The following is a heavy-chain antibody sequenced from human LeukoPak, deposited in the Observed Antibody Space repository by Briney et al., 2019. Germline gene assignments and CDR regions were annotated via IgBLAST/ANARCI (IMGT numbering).Heavy chain of an antibody. CDR1: GGSISGYY. CDR2: IYTSGST. CDR3: ARVDVFGVVSSDYYYYMDV. V-gene: IGHV4-4*07. J-gene: IGHJ6*03. D-gene: IGHD3-3*01. Sequence: KPSETLSLICSVSGGSISGYYWSWIRQPAGKGLEWIGRIYTSGSTNYNPSLKSRVTMSVDTSKNQFSLKLSYVTAADTAVYYCARVDVFGVVSSDYYYYMDVWGKGTTVTVSS.